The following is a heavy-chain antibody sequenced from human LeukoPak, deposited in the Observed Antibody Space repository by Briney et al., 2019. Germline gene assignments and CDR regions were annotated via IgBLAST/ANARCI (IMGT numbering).Heavy chain of an antibody. D-gene: IGHD6-19*01. J-gene: IGHJ4*02. CDR1: GFTFSTFA. CDR3: PKEVPGPGWYTVDY. V-gene: IGHV3-23*01. Sequence: GGSLTLSCAPSGFTFSTFALSWFRHAPGKGLEWVSAISVVSRTYYAGSVKGRLAISRDNSEHTLFLHMNSLRTEDTAIYFCPKEVPGPGWYTVDYWGQGTLVTVSS. CDR2: ISVVSRT.